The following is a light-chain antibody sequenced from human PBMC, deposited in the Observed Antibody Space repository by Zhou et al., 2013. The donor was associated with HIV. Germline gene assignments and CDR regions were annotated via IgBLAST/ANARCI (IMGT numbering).Light chain of an antibody. CDR3: LQHRRYPRT. CDR2: AAS. Sequence: DIQMTQSPSSLSASVGDRVTITCRASQSISRYLNWYQQKPGKAPKRLIYAASRLQSGVSSRFSGSGFGTDFTLTISSLQPEDFATYYCLQHRRYPRTFGQGTKVEI. V-gene: IGKV1-17*01. CDR1: QSISRY. J-gene: IGKJ1*01.